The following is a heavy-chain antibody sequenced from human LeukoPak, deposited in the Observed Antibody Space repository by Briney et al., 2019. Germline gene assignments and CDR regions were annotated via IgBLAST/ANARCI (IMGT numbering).Heavy chain of an antibody. D-gene: IGHD3-10*01. CDR3: ARLKLLWFGEFAYYYGMDV. J-gene: IGHJ6*02. V-gene: IGHV1-18*01. CDR2: ISAYNGNT. CDR1: GYTFTSYG. Sequence: ASVKVSCKASGYTFTSYGIRWVRQAPGQGLEWMGWISAYNGNTNYAQKLQGRVTMTTDTSTSTAYMELRSLRSDDTAVYYCARLKLLWFGEFAYYYGMDVWGQGTTVTVSS.